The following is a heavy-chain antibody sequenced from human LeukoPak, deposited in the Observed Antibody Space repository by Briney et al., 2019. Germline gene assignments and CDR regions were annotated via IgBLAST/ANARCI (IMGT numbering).Heavy chain of an antibody. V-gene: IGHV1-18*01. CDR2: ISAYNGNK. CDR3: ARDRAFECSGGSCPVGFVY. CDR1: VYTFTSYG. D-gene: IGHD2-15*01. J-gene: IGHJ4*02. Sequence: ASAKVSCKASVYTFTSYGISWVRQAPGQGLEWMGWISAYNGNKNYAQKLQGRVTMTTDTSTSTAYMELRRLRSDDTAVYYCARDRAFECSGGSCPVGFVYWGQGTLVTVSS.